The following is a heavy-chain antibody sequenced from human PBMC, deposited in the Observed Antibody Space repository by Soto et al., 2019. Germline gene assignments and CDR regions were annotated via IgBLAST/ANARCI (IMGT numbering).Heavy chain of an antibody. J-gene: IGHJ4*02. D-gene: IGHD5-12*01. Sequence: PSETLSLTCAFYGGSFSGYYWSWIRQPPGKGLEWIGEINHSGSTNYNPSLKSRVTISVDASKNQFSLKLSSVTAADTAVYYCARCGWLGISNQYYFDYWGQGTLVTVSS. V-gene: IGHV4-34*01. CDR2: INHSGST. CDR3: ARCGWLGISNQYYFDY. CDR1: GGSFSGYY.